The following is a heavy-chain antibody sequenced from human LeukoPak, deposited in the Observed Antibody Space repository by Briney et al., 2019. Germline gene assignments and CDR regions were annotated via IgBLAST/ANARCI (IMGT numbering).Heavy chain of an antibody. V-gene: IGHV4-39*01. D-gene: IGHD6-19*01. CDR2: IYYSGST. CDR1: GGSISSSSYY. J-gene: IGHJ4*02. CDR3: ARLGIAVAGTWFDY. Sequence: SETLSLTCTVSGGSISSSSYYWGWIRQPPGKGLEWIGSIYYSGSTYYNPSLKSRVTISVDTSKNQFSLKLSSVTAADTAVYYCARLGIAVAGTWFDYWGQGTLVTVSS.